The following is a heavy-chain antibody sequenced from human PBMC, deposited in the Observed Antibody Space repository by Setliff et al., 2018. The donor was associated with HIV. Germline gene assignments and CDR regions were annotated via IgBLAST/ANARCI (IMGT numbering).Heavy chain of an antibody. Sequence: ASVKVSCKASGYTFTSYYMHWVRQAPGQGLEWMGIINPSGGSTSYAQKFQGRVTMTRDTSTSAVYMELSSLRSEDTAVYYCASATFGYYYFDYWGQGTLVTVSS. CDR1: GYTFTSYY. CDR2: INPSGGST. J-gene: IGHJ4*02. D-gene: IGHD3-22*01. CDR3: ASATFGYYYFDY. V-gene: IGHV1-46*01.